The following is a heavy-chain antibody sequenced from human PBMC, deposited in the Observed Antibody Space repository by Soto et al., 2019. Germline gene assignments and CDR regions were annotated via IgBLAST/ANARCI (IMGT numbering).Heavy chain of an antibody. Sequence: RGESLKISCQGSGYRFTTYWITWVRQMPGKGLEWMGRIDPFDSQTKYSPSFQGHVTISADKSINTAYLQWRSLKASDTAMYYCAREGYSFGRNNYGMDVWGQGTAVTVSS. CDR1: GYRFTTYW. V-gene: IGHV5-10-1*01. D-gene: IGHD5-18*01. CDR2: IDPFDSQT. CDR3: AREGYSFGRNNYGMDV. J-gene: IGHJ6*02.